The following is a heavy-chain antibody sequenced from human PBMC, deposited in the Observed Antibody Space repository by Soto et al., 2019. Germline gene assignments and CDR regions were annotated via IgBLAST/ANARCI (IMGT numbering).Heavy chain of an antibody. CDR3: ARAPITYYYGSGSLTDIDY. D-gene: IGHD3-10*01. J-gene: IGHJ4*02. CDR1: GYTFTGYY. V-gene: IGHV1-2*04. CDR2: INPNSGGT. Sequence: ASVKVSCKASGYTFTGYYMHWVRQAPGQGLEWMGWINPNSGGTNYAQKFQGWVTMTRDTSISTAYMELSRLRSDDTAVYYCARAPITYYYGSGSLTDIDYWGQGTLVTVSS.